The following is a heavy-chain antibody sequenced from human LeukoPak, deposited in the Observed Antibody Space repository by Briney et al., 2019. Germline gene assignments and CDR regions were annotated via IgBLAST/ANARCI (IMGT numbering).Heavy chain of an antibody. Sequence: GGSLRLSCAASGFTFSSYAMSWVRQAPGKGPEWVSAISGSGGSTYYADSVKGRFTISRDNSKNTLYLQMNSLRAEDTAVYYCARGVYNWGPFFWFDPWGQGTLVTVSS. CDR1: GFTFSSYA. CDR2: ISGSGGST. V-gene: IGHV3-23*01. CDR3: ARGVYNWGPFFWFDP. J-gene: IGHJ5*02. D-gene: IGHD7-27*01.